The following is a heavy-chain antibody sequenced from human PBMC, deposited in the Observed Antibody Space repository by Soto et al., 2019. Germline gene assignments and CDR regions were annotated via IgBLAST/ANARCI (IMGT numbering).Heavy chain of an antibody. CDR3: TTAHTTVTTGYYYYGMDV. V-gene: IGHV3-15*07. CDR1: GFTFSNAW. J-gene: IGHJ6*02. D-gene: IGHD4-17*01. CDR2: IKSKTDGGTT. Sequence: GGSLRLSCAASGFTFSNAWMNWVRQAPGKGLEWVGRIKSKTDGGTTDYAAPVKGRFTISRDDSKNTLYLQMNSLKTEDTAVYYCTTAHTTVTTGYYYYGMDVWGQGTTVTVS.